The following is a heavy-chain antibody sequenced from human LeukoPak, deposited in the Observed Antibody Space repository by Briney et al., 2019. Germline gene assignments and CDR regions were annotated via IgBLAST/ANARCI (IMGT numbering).Heavy chain of an antibody. Sequence: ASVKVSCKASGYTFNGYYMHWVRQAPGQGLEWMGWINPNSGGTNYAQKFQGRVTMTRDTSISTAYMELSRLTSDDTAVYYCARDQAFVYCSGGTCYDDYWGQGSLVTVSS. V-gene: IGHV1-2*02. CDR3: ARDQAFVYCSGGTCYDDY. CDR1: GYTFNGYY. J-gene: IGHJ4*02. D-gene: IGHD2-15*01. CDR2: INPNSGGT.